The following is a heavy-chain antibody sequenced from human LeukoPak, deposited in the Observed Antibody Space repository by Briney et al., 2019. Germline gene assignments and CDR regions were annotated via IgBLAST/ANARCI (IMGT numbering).Heavy chain of an antibody. V-gene: IGHV4-34*01. D-gene: IGHD2-2*02. Sequence: SETLSLTCAVYGGSFSGYYWSWIRQPPGKGLEWIGEINHSGSTNYNPSLKSRVTISVDTSKNQFSLKLSSVTAADTAVYYCARDRWGADNLYCSSTSCSTYYYMDVWGKGTTVTVSS. CDR2: INHSGST. CDR1: GGSFSGYY. J-gene: IGHJ6*03. CDR3: ARDRWGADNLYCSSTSCSTYYYMDV.